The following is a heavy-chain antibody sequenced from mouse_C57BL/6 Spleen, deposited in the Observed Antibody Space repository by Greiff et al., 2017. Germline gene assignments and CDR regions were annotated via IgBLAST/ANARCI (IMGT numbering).Heavy chain of an antibody. Sequence: QVQLQQSGPELVKPGASVKISCKASGYSFTSYYIHWVKQRPGQGLEWIGWIYPGSGNTKYNEKFKGKATLTADTSSSTAYMQLSSLTSEDSAVCYCARGNYDYGGDYWGQGTTLTVSS. J-gene: IGHJ2*01. CDR3: ARGNYDYGGDY. CDR2: IYPGSGNT. V-gene: IGHV1-66*01. CDR1: GYSFTSYY. D-gene: IGHD2-4*01.